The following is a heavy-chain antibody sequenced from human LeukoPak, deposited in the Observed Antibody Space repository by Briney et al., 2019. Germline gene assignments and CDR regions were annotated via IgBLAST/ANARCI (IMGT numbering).Heavy chain of an antibody. J-gene: IGHJ6*02. V-gene: IGHV3-7*01. D-gene: IGHD3-3*01. CDR3: ARDFFYVFWGGYFFLGPYYYYYGRDV. CDR2: IKQDGSEK. Sequence: GGSLRLSCAASGFTFSSYWMSWVRQAPGKGLEWVANIKQDGSEKYYVDSVKGRFTISRDNAKNSLYLQMNSLRAEDTAVYYCARDFFYVFWGGYFFLGPYYYYYGRDVWGQGPTVPVSS. CDR1: GFTFSSYW.